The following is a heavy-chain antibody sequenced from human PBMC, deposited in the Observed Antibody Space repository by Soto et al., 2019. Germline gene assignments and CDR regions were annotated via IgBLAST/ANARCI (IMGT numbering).Heavy chain of an antibody. CDR1: GYTFTGYY. V-gene: IGHV1-2*02. CDR3: AREEGLRITMDRGRWFDP. J-gene: IGHJ5*02. Sequence: QIQLVQSGAEVKKPGASVKVSCRASGYTFTGYYLHWVRQAPGQGLEWMGWVNPISGDTNYAQKFQDRVIMTRDRSITTVHMAVSRLRSDATAVYYCAREEGLRITMDRGRWFDPWGQGILVTVSS. D-gene: IGHD3-10*01. CDR2: VNPISGDT.